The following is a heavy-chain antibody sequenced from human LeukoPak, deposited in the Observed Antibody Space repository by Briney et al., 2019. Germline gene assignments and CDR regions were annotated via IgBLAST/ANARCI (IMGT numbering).Heavy chain of an antibody. Sequence: PGGSLRLSCVASGFSFSSYAMSWVRQAPGKGLEWVSAISGSGGSTYYADSVKGRFTISRDNSKNTLDLQMNSLRAEDTAVYHCARDYAVAGQGNFFDYWGQGTLVTVSS. D-gene: IGHD6-19*01. J-gene: IGHJ4*02. CDR3: ARDYAVAGQGNFFDY. CDR1: GFSFSSYA. CDR2: ISGSGGST. V-gene: IGHV3-23*01.